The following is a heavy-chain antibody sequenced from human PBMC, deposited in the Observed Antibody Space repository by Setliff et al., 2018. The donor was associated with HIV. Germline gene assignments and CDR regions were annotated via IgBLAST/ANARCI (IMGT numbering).Heavy chain of an antibody. CDR2: IYSSGST. J-gene: IGHJ5*02. CDR3: ARHSGVASPNWFDP. V-gene: IGHV4-4*09. CDR1: GGSISSYY. D-gene: IGHD3-10*01. Sequence: SETLSLTCTVSGGSISSYYWSWVRQPPGRGLEWIGYIYSSGSTNFNPPLQSRVTISVDTSKNQFSLKLSSVTAADTAVYYCARHSGVASPNWFDPWGQGTLVTVSS.